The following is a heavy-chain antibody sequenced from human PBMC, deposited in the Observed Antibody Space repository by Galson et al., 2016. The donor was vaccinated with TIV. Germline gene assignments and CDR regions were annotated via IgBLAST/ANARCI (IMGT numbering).Heavy chain of an antibody. CDR1: GGSINTYY. CDR3: ARDIPCGGSCYFFDD. V-gene: IGHV4-59*01. Sequence: SLTCTVSGGSINTYYWTWIRQPPGKGLEWIGHVYYSGSTDYNPSLKSRVTISIDRSKTQFSLKLNSVTAADTAVYFCARDIPCGGSCYFFDDWGQGTLVTVSS. D-gene: IGHD2-15*01. J-gene: IGHJ4*02. CDR2: VYYSGST.